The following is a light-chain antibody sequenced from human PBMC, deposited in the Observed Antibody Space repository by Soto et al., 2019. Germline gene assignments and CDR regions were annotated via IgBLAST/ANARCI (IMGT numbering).Light chain of an antibody. CDR1: QSVSSSY. Sequence: NVLNQSPGTLSLYTGERATLSCRASQSVSSSYLAWYQQKPGQAPRPLIYGASSRATGIPDRFSGSGSGTDFPPPTGSLEPEAFAVYYCQPYLITPWPLGHATK. J-gene: IGKJ1*01. CDR3: QPYLITPWP. CDR2: GAS. V-gene: IGKV3-20*01.